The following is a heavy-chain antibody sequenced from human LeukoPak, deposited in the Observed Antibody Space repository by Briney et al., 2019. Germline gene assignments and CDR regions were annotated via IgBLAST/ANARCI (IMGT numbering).Heavy chain of an antibody. CDR2: INPNNGGT. J-gene: IGHJ4*02. V-gene: IGHV1-2*02. CDR3: ARAGYSSSWYAY. D-gene: IGHD6-13*01. CDR1: GYTFTGYY. Sequence: GASVKVSCKASGYTFTGYYIHWVRQAPGQGLEWMGWINPNNGGTNYTQQFQGKVTMTRDTSISTAYMELNRLRSDDTAVYYCARAGYSSSWYAYWGQGTLVTVS.